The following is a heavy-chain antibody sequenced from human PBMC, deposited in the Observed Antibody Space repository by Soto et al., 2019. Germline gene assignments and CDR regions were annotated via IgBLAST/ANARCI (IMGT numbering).Heavy chain of an antibody. D-gene: IGHD1-1*01. V-gene: IGHV1-18*04. CDR2: ISTYNGNTNT. Sequence: ASVKVAFKASTESFNNYGIAWVRQAPVQGLEWMGWISTYNGNTNTYHKKRFQGRFTMTSDSASNTAYMELRSLTPDDTAVYYCARGGQKNVYTSIGPWGQGTLVTVSS. CDR1: TESFNNYG. J-gene: IGHJ5*02. CDR3: ARGGQKNVYTSIGP.